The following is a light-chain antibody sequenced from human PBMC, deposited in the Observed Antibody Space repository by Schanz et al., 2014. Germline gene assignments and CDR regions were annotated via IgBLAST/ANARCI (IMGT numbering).Light chain of an antibody. Sequence: QSVLTQPPSVSAAPGQKVTISCSGSNPNIGNNYVSWYQQLPGTAPKLLIYGNNKRPSGIPDRFSGSKSGTSATLGISGLRSEDEADYYCAAWDDTLSGWVFGGGTKLTVL. CDR2: GNN. CDR1: NPNIGNNY. V-gene: IGLV1-51*01. CDR3: AAWDDTLSGWV. J-gene: IGLJ3*02.